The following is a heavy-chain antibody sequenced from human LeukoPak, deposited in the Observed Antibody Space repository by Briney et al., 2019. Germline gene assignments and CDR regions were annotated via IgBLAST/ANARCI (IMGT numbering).Heavy chain of an antibody. D-gene: IGHD3-22*01. Sequence: PGGSLRLPCAASGFTFSSYAMSWVRQAPGKGLVWVSRINSDGSSTSYADSVKGRFTISRDNAKNTLHLQMNSLRVEDTAVYYCARGDPSWGVVVESEAHYWGQGTLVTVSS. V-gene: IGHV3-74*01. CDR2: INSDGSST. CDR1: GFTFSSYA. J-gene: IGHJ4*02. CDR3: ARGDPSWGVVVESEAHY.